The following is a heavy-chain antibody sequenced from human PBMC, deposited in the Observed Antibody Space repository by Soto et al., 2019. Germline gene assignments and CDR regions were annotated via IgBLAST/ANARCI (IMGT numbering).Heavy chain of an antibody. CDR3: ARGGDYDTLNGYYNWYFDL. D-gene: IGHD3-9*01. CDR1: GFIFSDYY. V-gene: IGHV3-11*05. Sequence: QVQLVESGGGLVKPGGSLRLSCAASGFIFSDYYMSWIRQAPGKGLEWVSYISRSGSYTNYADSVKGRFTISRDNAKNSLYLQMKSLRGEDTAVYYCARGGDYDTLNGYYNWYFDLWGRGTLVTVSS. CDR2: ISRSGSYT. J-gene: IGHJ2*01.